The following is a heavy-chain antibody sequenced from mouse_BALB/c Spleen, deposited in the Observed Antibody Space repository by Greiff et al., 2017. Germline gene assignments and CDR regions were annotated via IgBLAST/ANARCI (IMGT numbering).Heavy chain of an antibody. CDR2: ISYDGSN. V-gene: IGHV3-6*02. D-gene: IGHD2-4*01. J-gene: IGHJ3*01. CDR1: GYSITSGYY. Sequence: EVQLQESGPGLVKPSQSLSLTCSVTGYSITSGYYWNWIRQFPGNKLEWMGYISYDGSNNYNPSLKNRISITRDTSKNQFFLKLNSVTTEDTATYYCARGRETYYDYDAWFAYWGQGTLVTVSA. CDR3: ARGRETYYDYDAWFAY.